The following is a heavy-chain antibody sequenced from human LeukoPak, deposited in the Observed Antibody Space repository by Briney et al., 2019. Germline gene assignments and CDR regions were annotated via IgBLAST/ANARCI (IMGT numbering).Heavy chain of an antibody. D-gene: IGHD3-3*01. CDR2: IYHSGST. Sequence: SETLSLTCAVSGGSISSSNWWSWVRQPPGKGLEWIGEIYHSGSTNYNPSLKSRVTISVDKSKNQFSLKLSSVTAADTAVYYCARLTYYDFWSGYKYYMDVWGKGTTVTVSS. CDR3: ARLTYYDFWSGYKYYMDV. J-gene: IGHJ6*03. V-gene: IGHV4-4*02. CDR1: GGSISSSNW.